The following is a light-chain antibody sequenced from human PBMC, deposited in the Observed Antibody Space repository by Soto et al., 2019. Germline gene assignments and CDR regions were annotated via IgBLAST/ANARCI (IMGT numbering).Light chain of an antibody. J-gene: IGKJ4*01. Sequence: VWTQSEGNMSLYRGERDTLSCRASQSVSSYLAWYHQKPGQAPRLLIYDASNRATGIPARFSGSGSGTDFTLTIISLEPEDFAVYYCQQRSNWPALTFGGGTKVDIK. CDR1: QSVSSY. CDR3: QQRSNWPALT. V-gene: IGKV3-11*01. CDR2: DAS.